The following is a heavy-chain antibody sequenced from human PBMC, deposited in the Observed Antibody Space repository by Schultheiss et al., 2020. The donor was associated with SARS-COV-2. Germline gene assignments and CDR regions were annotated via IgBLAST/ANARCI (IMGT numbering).Heavy chain of an antibody. J-gene: IGHJ4*02. V-gene: IGHV4-61*03. CDR2: IYPNGAT. CDR3: APPLGTATV. Sequence: SETLSLTCTVSGGSISRSGYYWSWIRQPPGKGLEWIGYIYPNGATNYNPSLKSRVSMSVDTSKNHFSLKLSSVTAADTAVYYCAPPLGTATVWGQGTLVTVSS. CDR1: GGSISRSGYY. D-gene: IGHD1-1*01.